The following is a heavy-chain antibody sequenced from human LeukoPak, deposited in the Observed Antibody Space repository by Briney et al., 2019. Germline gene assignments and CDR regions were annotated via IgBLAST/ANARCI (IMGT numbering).Heavy chain of an antibody. D-gene: IGHD3-22*01. Sequence: ASVKVSCKASGYTFTSYGISWVRQAPGQGLEWMGWISGYSGNTNYAQKFQGRVTITADESTSTAYMELSSLRSEDTAVYYCARDPLKSGPDLHYYGSSGYYGPPHYWGQGTLVTVSS. CDR3: ARDPLKSGPDLHYYGSSGYYGPPHY. CDR2: ISGYSGNT. CDR1: GYTFTSYG. V-gene: IGHV1-18*01. J-gene: IGHJ4*02.